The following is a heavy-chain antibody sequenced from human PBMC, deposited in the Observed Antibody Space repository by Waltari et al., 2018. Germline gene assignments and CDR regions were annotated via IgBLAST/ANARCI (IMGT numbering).Heavy chain of an antibody. Sequence: QVQLVQSGAEVKKPGSSVKVSCKASGGPFSSYAISWVRQAPGQGLEWMGGIIPIFGTANYAQKFQGRVTITADESTSTAYMELSSLRSEDTAVYYCASYYSNSYYYYYGMDVWGQGTTVTVSS. D-gene: IGHD4-4*01. V-gene: IGHV1-69*01. CDR3: ASYYSNSYYYYYGMDV. J-gene: IGHJ6*02. CDR2: IIPIFGTA. CDR1: GGPFSSYA.